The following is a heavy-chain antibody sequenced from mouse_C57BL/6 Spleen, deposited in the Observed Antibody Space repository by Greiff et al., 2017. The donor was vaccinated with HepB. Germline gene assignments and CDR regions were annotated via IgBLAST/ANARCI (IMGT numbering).Heavy chain of an antibody. CDR1: GYTFTDYN. CDR3: ARHPTRDSSGYDYAMDY. Sequence: EVQLQQSGPELVKPGASVKIPCKASGYTFTDYNMDWVKQSHGKSLEWIGDINPNNGGTIYNQKFKGKATLTVDKSSSTAYMELRSLTSEDTAVYYCARHPTRDSSGYDYAMDYWGQGTSVTVSS. D-gene: IGHD3-2*02. J-gene: IGHJ4*01. CDR2: INPNNGGT. V-gene: IGHV1-18*01.